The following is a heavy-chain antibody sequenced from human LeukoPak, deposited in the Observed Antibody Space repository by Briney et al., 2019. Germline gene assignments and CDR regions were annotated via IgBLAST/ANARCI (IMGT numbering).Heavy chain of an antibody. D-gene: IGHD6-13*01. CDR3: ARAKYSSRWSLDY. CDR2: IDSNGGGA. V-gene: IGHV3-74*03. CDR1: GFTFNIYW. J-gene: IGHJ4*02. Sequence: GGSLRLSCATSGFTFNIYWMQWVRQVPGKGLVWVSRIDSNGGGATYADSVKGRFTTSRDNSNNTMYLQMNSQRAEDTAIYYCARAKYSSRWSLDYWGQGALVTVSS.